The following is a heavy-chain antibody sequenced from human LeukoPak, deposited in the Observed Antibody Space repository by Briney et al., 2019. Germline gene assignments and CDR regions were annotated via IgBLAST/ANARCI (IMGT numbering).Heavy chain of an antibody. CDR2: IYYSGST. D-gene: IGHD6-6*01. CDR1: GGSVNSGSYY. V-gene: IGHV4-61*01. CDR3: ARLASRSY. J-gene: IGHJ4*02. Sequence: SETLSLTCTVSGGSVNSGSYYWNWIRQPPGKGLEWIGYIYYSGSTNYNPSLKSRVTISVDTSKNQFSLKLSSVTAADTAVYYCARLASRSYWGQGTLVAVSS.